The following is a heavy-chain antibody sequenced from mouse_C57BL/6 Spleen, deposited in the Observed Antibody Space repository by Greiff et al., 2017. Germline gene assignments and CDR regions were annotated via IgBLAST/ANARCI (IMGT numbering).Heavy chain of an antibody. CDR2: ISSGGSYT. Sequence: EVQRVESGGDLVKPGGSLKLSCAASGFTFSSYGMSWVRQTPDKRLEWVATISSGGSYTYYPDSVKGRFTISRDNAKNTLYLQMSSLKSEDTAMYYCAREGIYYDYFDYWGQGTTLTVSS. CDR3: AREGIYYDYFDY. V-gene: IGHV5-6*01. CDR1: GFTFSSYG. D-gene: IGHD2-4*01. J-gene: IGHJ2*01.